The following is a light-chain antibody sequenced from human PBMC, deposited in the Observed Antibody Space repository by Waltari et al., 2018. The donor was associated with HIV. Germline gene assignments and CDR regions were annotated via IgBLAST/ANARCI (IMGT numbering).Light chain of an antibody. J-gene: IGLJ2*01. CDR3: AAWDDSLNGVL. Sequence: QSVLTQPPSASGTPGQRVTITCSGSSSNIGGNAVNWYQQLPGTAPKLLIYTYNERPSGSPDRFSGSKSCTSASLAISGLQSEDEADYYCAAWDDSLNGVLFGGGTKLTVL. V-gene: IGLV1-44*01. CDR2: TYN. CDR1: SSNIGGNA.